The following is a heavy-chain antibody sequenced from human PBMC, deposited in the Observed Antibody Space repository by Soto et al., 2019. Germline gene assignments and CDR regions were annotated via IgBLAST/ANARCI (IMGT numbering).Heavy chain of an antibody. V-gene: IGHV3-21*01. J-gene: IGHJ4*02. Sequence: GGSLRLSCAASGFTFSSYSMNWVRQAPGKGLEWVSPISSSSSYIYYADSVKGRFTISRDNAKNSLYLQMNSLRAEDTAVYYCARGSYGSGSYYIDYWGQGTLVTVSS. D-gene: IGHD3-10*01. CDR1: GFTFSSYS. CDR2: ISSSSSYI. CDR3: ARGSYGSGSYYIDY.